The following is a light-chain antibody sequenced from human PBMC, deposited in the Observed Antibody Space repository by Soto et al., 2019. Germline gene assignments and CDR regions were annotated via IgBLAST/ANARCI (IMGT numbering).Light chain of an antibody. V-gene: IGKV3-20*01. CDR3: QQYGSTPFT. J-gene: IGKJ3*01. CDR1: QSVSSSN. CDR2: GAS. Sequence: IVLTQSPCTLSLSPGERATLSCRASQSVSSSNLAWYQQKPGQAPRLLIYGASSRSTGIPDRFSGSGSGADFTLTISRLEPEDFAAYYCQQYGSTPFTFGPGTKVDIK.